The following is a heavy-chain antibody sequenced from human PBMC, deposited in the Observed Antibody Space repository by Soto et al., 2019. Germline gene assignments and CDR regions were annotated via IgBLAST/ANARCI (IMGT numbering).Heavy chain of an antibody. J-gene: IGHJ6*03. Sequence: GGSLRLSCAASGFTFSSYAMSWVRQAPGKGLEWVSAISGSGGSTYYADSVKGRFTISRDNSKNTLYLQMNSLRAEDTAVYYCAKSSYYDFWSGYYYYYYYMDVWGKGTTVTVSS. V-gene: IGHV3-23*01. CDR3: AKSSYYDFWSGYYYYYYYMDV. CDR2: ISGSGGST. CDR1: GFTFSSYA. D-gene: IGHD3-3*01.